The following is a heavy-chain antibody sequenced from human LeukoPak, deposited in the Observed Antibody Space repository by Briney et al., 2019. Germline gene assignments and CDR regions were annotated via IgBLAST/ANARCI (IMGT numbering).Heavy chain of an antibody. CDR3: ARAGVGPNCSGGSCYSINY. D-gene: IGHD2-15*01. Sequence: GGSLRLSCVASGFTFSNYGMNWVRQAPGKGLEWVSGIVGSGVTTYYADSVKGRFTISRDNSKNTLYLHMNGLRVEDTAVYYCARAGVGPNCSGGSCYSINYWGQGTLVTVSS. V-gene: IGHV3-23*01. J-gene: IGHJ4*02. CDR1: GFTFSNYG. CDR2: IVGSGVTT.